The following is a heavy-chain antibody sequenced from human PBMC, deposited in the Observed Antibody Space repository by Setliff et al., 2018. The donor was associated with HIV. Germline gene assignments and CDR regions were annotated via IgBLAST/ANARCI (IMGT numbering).Heavy chain of an antibody. J-gene: IGHJ6*03. V-gene: IGHV4-38-2*01. D-gene: IGHD1-1*01. CDR1: GFSISSGHY. CDR2: IYHSGTT. CDR3: ARHGTYEAHYSYMDV. Sequence: PSETLSLTCAVSGFSISSGHYWAWIRQPPGKGLEWIGSIYHSGTTYDNPSLKSRATISVDSSKNHFSLILSSVTAADTAVYYCARHGTYEAHYSYMDVWGKGTTVTVSS.